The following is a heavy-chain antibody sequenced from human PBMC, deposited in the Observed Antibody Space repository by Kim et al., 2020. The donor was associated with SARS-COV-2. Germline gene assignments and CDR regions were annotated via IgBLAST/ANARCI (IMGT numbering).Heavy chain of an antibody. V-gene: IGHV7-4-1*02. D-gene: IGHD6-19*01. CDR1: GYRFSSYA. CDR2: LNTNTGNP. Sequence: ASVKVSCKASGYRFSSYAMNWVRQAPGQGLEWMGWLNTNTGNPTYAQGFTGRFVFSLDTSVTTAYLQISSLKADDTAVYYCAREEGYSNGWNQATSWGQGTLVTVSS. J-gene: IGHJ5*02. CDR3: AREEGYSNGWNQATS.